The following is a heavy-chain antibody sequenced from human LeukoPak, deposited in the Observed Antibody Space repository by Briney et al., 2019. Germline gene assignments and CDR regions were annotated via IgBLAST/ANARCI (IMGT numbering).Heavy chain of an antibody. CDR1: GGSFSGYD. V-gene: IGHV4-34*01. CDR2: INHSGST. J-gene: IGHJ4*02. D-gene: IGHD4-17*01. CDR3: ARWALTTSSVFAY. Sequence: SETLSLTCAVYGGSFSGYDWSWIRQPPGKGLEWIGEINHSGSTNYNPSLKSRVTISVDTSKNQFSLKLSSVPAADTTVYYCARWALTTSSVFAYWGQGTLVTVSS.